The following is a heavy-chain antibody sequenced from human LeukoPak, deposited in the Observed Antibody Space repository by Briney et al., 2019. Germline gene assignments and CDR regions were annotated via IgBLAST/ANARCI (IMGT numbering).Heavy chain of an antibody. D-gene: IGHD3-22*01. V-gene: IGHV1-2*02. CDR3: ARAEYYDSSGYYSNWFDP. J-gene: IGHJ5*02. CDR2: INPNSGGT. CDR1: GYTFTGYY. Sequence: SVKVSCKASGYTFTGYYMHWVRQAPGQGLEWMGWINPNSGGTNYAQKFQGRVTITADESTSTAYMELSSLRSEDTAVYYCARAEYYDSSGYYSNWFDPWGQGTLVTVSS.